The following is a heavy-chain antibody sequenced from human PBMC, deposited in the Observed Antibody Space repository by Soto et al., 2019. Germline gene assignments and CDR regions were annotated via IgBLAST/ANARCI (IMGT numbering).Heavy chain of an antibody. CDR2: ISAYNGNT. CDR3: ARDPLDYGDYPIDY. V-gene: IGHV1-18*01. CDR1: GYTFTSYG. J-gene: IGHJ4*02. Sequence: ASVKVSCKASGYTFTSYGISWVRQAPGQGLEWMGWISAYNGNTNYAQKLQGRVTMTTDTSTSTAYMELRSLRSDDTAVYYCARDPLDYGDYPIDYWGQGTLVTVSS. D-gene: IGHD4-17*01.